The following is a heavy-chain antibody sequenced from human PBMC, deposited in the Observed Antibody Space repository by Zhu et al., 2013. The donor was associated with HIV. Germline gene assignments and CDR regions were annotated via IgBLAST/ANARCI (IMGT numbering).Heavy chain of an antibody. V-gene: IGHV4-38-2*02. D-gene: IGHD1-26*01. CDR3: ARDSGATNAFDI. J-gene: IGHJ3*02. Sequence: VQLQESGPGLVKPSETLSLTCTVSGYSIRTGYYWGWVRQPPGKAPEWIASVYYSGSTFFNPSLRSRVTISVDTSKNQFSLKLSSVTAADTAVYYCARDSGATNAFDIWGQGTMVTVSS. CDR2: VYYSGST. CDR1: GYSIRTGYY.